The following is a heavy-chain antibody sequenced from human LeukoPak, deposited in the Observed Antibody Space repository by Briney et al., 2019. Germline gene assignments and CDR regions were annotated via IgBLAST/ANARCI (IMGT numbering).Heavy chain of an antibody. CDR2: ISAYNGDT. D-gene: IGHD2-2*01. Sequence: ASVKVSCKASGYTFTSYGISWVRQAPGQGLEWMGWISAYNGDTNYAQKLQGRVTMTTDTSTSTAYMELRSLRSDDTAVYYCARWDIVVVPEGYFDYWGQGTLVTVSS. CDR3: ARWDIVVVPEGYFDY. V-gene: IGHV1-18*04. J-gene: IGHJ4*02. CDR1: GYTFTSYG.